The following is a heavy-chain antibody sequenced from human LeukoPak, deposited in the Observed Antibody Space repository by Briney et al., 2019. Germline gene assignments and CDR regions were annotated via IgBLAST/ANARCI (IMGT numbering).Heavy chain of an antibody. J-gene: IGHJ3*02. CDR1: GFTFSSYS. CDR3: ARDWSRHQKYYELQGAFDI. Sequence: GGSLRLSCAASGFTFSSYSMNWVRQAPGKGLEWVSSISSSSSYIYYADSVKGRFTISRDNAKNSLYLQMNSLRAEDTAVYYCARDWSRHQKYYELQGAFDIWGQGTMVTVSS. CDR2: ISSSSSYI. D-gene: IGHD3-3*01. V-gene: IGHV3-21*01.